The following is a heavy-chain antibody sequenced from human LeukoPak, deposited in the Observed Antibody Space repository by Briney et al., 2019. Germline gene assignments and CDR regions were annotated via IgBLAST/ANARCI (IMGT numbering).Heavy chain of an antibody. Sequence: GGSLRLSCAASGFTFSSYAMSCVRQAPGKGLEWGSAISGSGGSTYYADSVKGRFTISRDNSKNTLYLQMNSLRAEDTAVYYCAKALYQPLLFNYWGQGTLVTVSS. CDR3: AKALYQPLLFNY. V-gene: IGHV3-23*01. CDR1: GFTFSSYA. D-gene: IGHD2-21*02. CDR2: ISGSGGST. J-gene: IGHJ4*02.